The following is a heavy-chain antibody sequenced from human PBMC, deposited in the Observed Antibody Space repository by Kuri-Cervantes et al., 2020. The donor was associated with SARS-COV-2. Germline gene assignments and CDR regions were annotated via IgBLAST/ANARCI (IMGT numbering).Heavy chain of an antibody. Sequence: GGSLRLSCAASGLTFSSYWMNWVRQAPGKGLEWVSSISSSSSYIYYADSVKGRFTISRDNAKNSLYLQMNSLRAEDTAVYYCARGQITGGDAFDIWGQGTMVTVSS. CDR2: ISSSSSYI. D-gene: IGHD2-8*02. V-gene: IGHV3-21*01. CDR3: ARGQITGGDAFDI. J-gene: IGHJ3*02. CDR1: GLTFSSYW.